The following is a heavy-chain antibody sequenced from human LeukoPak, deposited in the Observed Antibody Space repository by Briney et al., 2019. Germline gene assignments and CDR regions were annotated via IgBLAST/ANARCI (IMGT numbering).Heavy chain of an antibody. J-gene: IGHJ3*02. CDR3: ARDRIAVAGKPYAFDI. D-gene: IGHD6-19*01. V-gene: IGHV1-8*01. CDR1: GYTFTSYD. Sequence: ASVKVSCKASGYTFTSYDINWVRQATGQGLEWMGSMNPNSGNTGYAQKFQGRVTMTRNTSISTAYMELSSLRSEDTAVYYCARDRIAVAGKPYAFDIWGQGTMVTVSS. CDR2: MNPNSGNT.